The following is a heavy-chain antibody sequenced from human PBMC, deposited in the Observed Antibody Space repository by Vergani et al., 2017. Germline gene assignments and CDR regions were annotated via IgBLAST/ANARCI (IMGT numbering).Heavy chain of an antibody. CDR2: IYYSGST. Sequence: QVQLQESGPGLVKPSQTLSLTCTVSGGSISSGDYYWSWIRQPPGKGLEWIGYIYYSGSTYYNPSLKSRVTISVDTSKNQFSLKLSSVTAADTAVYYCARAQFDYYGSGSYYNYGMDVWGQGTTVTVSS. CDR1: GGSISSGDYY. V-gene: IGHV4-30-4*01. D-gene: IGHD3-10*01. J-gene: IGHJ6*02. CDR3: ARAQFDYYGSGSYYNYGMDV.